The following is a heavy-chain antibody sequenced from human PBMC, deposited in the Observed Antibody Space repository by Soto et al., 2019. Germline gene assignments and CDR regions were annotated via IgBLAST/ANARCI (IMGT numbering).Heavy chain of an antibody. V-gene: IGHV3-21*01. Sequence: EVQLVESGGGLVKPGGSLRLSCAASGFTFSSYSMNWVRQAPGKGLEWVSSISSSSSYIYYADSVKGRFTISRDNAKNSLYLQMTSLRAEDTAVSYCASGAALYYFDYWGQGTLVTVSS. J-gene: IGHJ4*02. D-gene: IGHD6-6*01. CDR2: ISSSSSYI. CDR3: ASGAALYYFDY. CDR1: GFTFSSYS.